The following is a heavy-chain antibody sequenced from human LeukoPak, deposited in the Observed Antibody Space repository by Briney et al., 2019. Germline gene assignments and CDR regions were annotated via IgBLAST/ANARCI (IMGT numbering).Heavy chain of an antibody. V-gene: IGHV1-18*01. CDR1: GYTFTSYG. J-gene: IGHJ5*02. CDR3: ARGGCSSTSCPRSSRNWFDP. D-gene: IGHD2-2*01. CDR2: ISAYNGNT. Sequence: ASVKVSCKASGYTFTSYGISWVRQAPGQGLEWMGWISAYNGNTNYAQKLQGRVTMTTDTSTNTAYMELRSLRSDDTAVYYCARGGCSSTSCPRSSRNWFDPWGQGTLVTVSS.